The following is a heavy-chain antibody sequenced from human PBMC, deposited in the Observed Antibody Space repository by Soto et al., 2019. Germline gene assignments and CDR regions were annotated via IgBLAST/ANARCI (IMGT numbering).Heavy chain of an antibody. J-gene: IGHJ5*02. CDR3: VRGGIAGHWFDP. Sequence: SETLSLTCSVSRAFINSGGFYYSWIRRPPGKGLEWLGYIFHSGSTLYNPSLRGRLTLSADTSRNQLSLYLTSVTAADTAVYYCVRGGIAGHWFDPWGQG. V-gene: IGHV4-31*03. D-gene: IGHD2-15*01. CDR1: RAFINSGGFY. CDR2: IFHSGST.